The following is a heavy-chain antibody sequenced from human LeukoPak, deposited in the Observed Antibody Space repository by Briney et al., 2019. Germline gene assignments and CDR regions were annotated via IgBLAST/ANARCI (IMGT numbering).Heavy chain of an antibody. V-gene: IGHV2-5*02. J-gene: IGHJ4*02. CDR1: GFSLSTSGVG. CDR2: IYWDDDK. CDR3: AHRLVGYSSSWYVGYFDY. Sequence: SGPTLVKPTQTLTLTCTFSGFSLSTSGVGVGWIRQPPGKALEWLALIYWDDDKRYSPSLKSRLTITKDTSKNQVVLTMTNMDPVDTATYYCAHRLVGYSSSWYVGYFDYWGQGTLVTVSS. D-gene: IGHD6-13*01.